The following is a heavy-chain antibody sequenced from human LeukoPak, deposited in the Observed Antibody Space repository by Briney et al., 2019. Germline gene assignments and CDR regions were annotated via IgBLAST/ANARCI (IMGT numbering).Heavy chain of an antibody. J-gene: IGHJ4*02. D-gene: IGHD1-26*01. Sequence: ASVKVSCKASGYTFTGYYMHWVRQAPGQGLEWMGWINPNSGGTNYAQKFQGRVTMTRDTSISTAYMELSRLRSDGTAVYYCARALMRCEAYSPFDYWGQGTLVTVSS. CDR2: INPNSGGT. CDR1: GYTFTGYY. V-gene: IGHV1-2*02. CDR3: ARALMRCEAYSPFDY.